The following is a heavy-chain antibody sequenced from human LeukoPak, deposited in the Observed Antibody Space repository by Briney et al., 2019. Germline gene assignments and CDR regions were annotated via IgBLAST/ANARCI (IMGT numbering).Heavy chain of an antibody. V-gene: IGHV3-23*01. Sequence: PGGSLRLSCAASGFTSSSYAMSWVRQAPGKGLEWVSVISGSGASTYYADSVKGRFTISRDNSKNTLYLQMNSLRAEDTAVYYCAKASSSWYYFDYWGQGTLVTVSS. D-gene: IGHD6-13*01. CDR1: GFTSSSYA. CDR2: ISGSGAST. J-gene: IGHJ4*02. CDR3: AKASSSWYYFDY.